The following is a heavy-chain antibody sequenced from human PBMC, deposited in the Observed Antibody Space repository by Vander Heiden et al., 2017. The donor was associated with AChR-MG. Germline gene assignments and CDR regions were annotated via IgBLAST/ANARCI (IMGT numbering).Heavy chain of an antibody. CDR2: VNNDGSTT. Sequence: EVQLVESGGGLVQPGGSLRLSCAAPGFTFSNFWIPWVRQAPGKGLVWVAFVNNDGSTTSYADSVRGRFTISRDNAKNTLYLQMNSLSAEDTAVYYCARGGYGAIDYWGQGALVTVSS. D-gene: IGHD5-12*01. CDR3: ARGGYGAIDY. V-gene: IGHV3-74*01. J-gene: IGHJ4*02. CDR1: GFTFSNFW.